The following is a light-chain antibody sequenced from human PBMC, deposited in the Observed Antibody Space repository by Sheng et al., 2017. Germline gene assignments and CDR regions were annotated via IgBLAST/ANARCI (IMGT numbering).Light chain of an antibody. CDR2: ATS. CDR3: QQSYITPRT. Sequence: TQSPGTLSLSPGERATLSCRASQPFSSSFLAWYQQKPGKAPKLLIFATSTLQTVVPSRFSGSGSGTDFTLTISSLQPEDFATYYCQQSYITPRTFGQGTKVEIK. CDR1: QPFSSS. V-gene: IGKV1-39*01. J-gene: IGKJ1*01.